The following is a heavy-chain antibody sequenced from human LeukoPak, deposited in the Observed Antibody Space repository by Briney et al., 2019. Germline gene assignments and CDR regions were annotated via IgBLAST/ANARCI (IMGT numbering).Heavy chain of an antibody. V-gene: IGHV3-23*01. Sequence: GGSLRLSCVASGFTFSNYAMSWVRQAPGMGLEWVSAISSSGGSTYFAYSVKGRFTISRDNSKNTLYLQMNSLRVDDTAVYYCAKAGLTVPYYDGMDVWGQGTTVTVSS. CDR3: AKAGLTVPYYDGMDV. J-gene: IGHJ6*02. CDR2: ISSSGGST. D-gene: IGHD4-11*01. CDR1: GFTFSNYA.